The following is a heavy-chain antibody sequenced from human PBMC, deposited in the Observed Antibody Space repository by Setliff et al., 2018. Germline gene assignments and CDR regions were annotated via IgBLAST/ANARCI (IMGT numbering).Heavy chain of an antibody. J-gene: IGHJ4*02. CDR3: ARTSKGDGYRADY. Sequence: ASVKVSCKTSGYTFTTYGISWMRQAPGQRLEWMGWISGYNSDANYAQNLQGRVTLTTDTSTSAAYMELRSLKSDDTAVYYCARTSKGDGYRADYWGQGTRVTVS. CDR2: ISGYNSDA. D-gene: IGHD2-21*01. V-gene: IGHV1-18*01. CDR1: GYTFTTYG.